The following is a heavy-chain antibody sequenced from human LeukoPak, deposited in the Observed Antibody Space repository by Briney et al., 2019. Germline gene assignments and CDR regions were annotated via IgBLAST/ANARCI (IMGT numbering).Heavy chain of an antibody. D-gene: IGHD3-22*01. V-gene: IGHV3-21*01. CDR2: ISSSSSYI. CDR3: AREYYDSSGYIQS. CDR1: GFTFSSYS. J-gene: IGHJ5*02. Sequence: GGSLRLPCAASGFTFSSYSMNWVRQAPGKGLEWVSSISSSSSYIYYADSVKGRFTISRDNAKNSLYLQMNSLRAEDTAVYYCAREYYDSSGYIQSWGQGTLVTVSS.